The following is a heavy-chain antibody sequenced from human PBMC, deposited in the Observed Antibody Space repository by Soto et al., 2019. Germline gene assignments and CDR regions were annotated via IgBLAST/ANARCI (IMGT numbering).Heavy chain of an antibody. CDR2: IIPIFGTP. J-gene: IGHJ4*02. D-gene: IGHD5-18*01. CDR1: GGTFSSYA. CDR3: ASLPTPIQLWLGY. V-gene: IGHV1-69*12. Sequence: QVQLVQSGAEVKKPGSSVEVSCKASGGTFSSYAISWVRQAPGQGLEWMGGIIPIFGTPNYAQKFQGRVTITADESTSTTYMELSSLRSEDTAVYYCASLPTPIQLWLGYWGQGTLVTVSS.